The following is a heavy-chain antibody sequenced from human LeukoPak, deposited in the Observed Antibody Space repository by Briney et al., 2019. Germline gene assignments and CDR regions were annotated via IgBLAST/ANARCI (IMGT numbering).Heavy chain of an antibody. J-gene: IGHJ5*02. Sequence: GGSLRLSCAASGFTFSSYWMHWVRQAPGKGVVWVSRINNDGSSTSYADSVKGRFTISRDNGKNTLYLQMNSLRAEDTAVYYCARPTKEGSSWYWWFDPWGQGTLVTVSS. CDR3: ARPTKEGSSWYWWFDP. V-gene: IGHV3-74*01. CDR2: INNDGSST. D-gene: IGHD6-13*01. CDR1: GFTFSSYW.